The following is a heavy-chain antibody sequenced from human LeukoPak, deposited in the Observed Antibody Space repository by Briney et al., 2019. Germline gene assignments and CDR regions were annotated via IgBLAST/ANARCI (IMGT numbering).Heavy chain of an antibody. CDR3: ARVDSSSWYQTLRY. V-gene: IGHV4-59*06. J-gene: IGHJ4*02. Sequence: PSETLSLTCTVSGGSISSYYWSWIRQPPGKGLEWIGYIYYSGSTYYNPSLKSRVTISVDTSKNQFSLKLSSVTAADTAVYYCARVDSSSWYQTLRYWGQGTLVTVSS. CDR2: IYYSGST. D-gene: IGHD6-13*01. CDR1: GGSISSYY.